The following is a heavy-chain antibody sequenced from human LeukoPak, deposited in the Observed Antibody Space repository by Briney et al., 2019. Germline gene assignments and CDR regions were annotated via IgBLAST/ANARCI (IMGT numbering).Heavy chain of an antibody. J-gene: IGHJ3*02. D-gene: IGHD3-3*01. CDR2: IYYSGSI. V-gene: IGHV4-39*07. CDR3: ARVVDFWSGYYKGTDAFDI. Sequence: SEILSLTCTVSGGSISSSSYYWGWIRQPPGKGLEWIGSIYYSGSIYYNPSLKSRVTISVDTSKNQFSLKLSSVTAADTAVYYCARVVDFWSGYYKGTDAFDIWGQGTMVTVSS. CDR1: GGSISSSSYY.